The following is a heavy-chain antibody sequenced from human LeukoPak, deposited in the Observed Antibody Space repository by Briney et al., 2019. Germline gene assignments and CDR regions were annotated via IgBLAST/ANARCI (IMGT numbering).Heavy chain of an antibody. CDR1: GFTFSSYAM. V-gene: IGHV4-4*02. J-gene: IGHJ5*02. Sequence: GSLRLSCAASGFTFSSYAMSWIRQPPGKGLEWIGEIYHSGSTNYNLSLKSRVTISVDKSKNQFSLKLNSVTAADTAVYYCARDYCTSTTCPNWFDPWGQGTLVTVSS. CDR3: ARDYCTSTTCPNWFDP. D-gene: IGHD2-2*01. CDR2: IYHSGST.